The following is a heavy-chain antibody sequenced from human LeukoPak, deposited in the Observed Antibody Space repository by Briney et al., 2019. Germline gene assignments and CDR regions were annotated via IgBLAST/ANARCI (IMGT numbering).Heavy chain of an antibody. CDR3: ATIDFGSGYPANYDAFDI. Sequence: ASVKVSCKVSGYTLTELSMHWVRQAPGKGLEWMGGFDPEDGETIYAQKFQGRVSMTEDTSTDTAYMELSSLRSEDTAVYYCATIDFGSGYPANYDAFDIWGQGTMVTVSS. D-gene: IGHD3-3*01. CDR2: FDPEDGET. J-gene: IGHJ3*02. V-gene: IGHV1-24*01. CDR1: GYTLTELS.